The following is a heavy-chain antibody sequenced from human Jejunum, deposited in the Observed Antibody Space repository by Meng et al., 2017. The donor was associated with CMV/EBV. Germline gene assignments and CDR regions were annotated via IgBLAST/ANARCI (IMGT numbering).Heavy chain of an antibody. J-gene: IGHJ4*02. CDR2: ITPSSGGT. V-gene: IGHV1-2*06. CDR3: VRANLGSADY. CDR1: GYTFTGYY. D-gene: IGHD7-27*01. Sequence: VQRVQFGAEVKKPGASVKVSCKASGYTFTGYYMHWLRQAPGQGLEWVGRITPSSGGTTYAQKFQGRATMTRDTSISTAYMELSSLRSDDAAIYYCVRANLGSADYWGQGTLVTVSS.